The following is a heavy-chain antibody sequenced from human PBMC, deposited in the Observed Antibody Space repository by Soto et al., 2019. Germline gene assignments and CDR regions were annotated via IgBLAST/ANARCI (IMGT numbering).Heavy chain of an antibody. Sequence: ASVKGSCKASGYSFTGYYMHWVRQAPGQGLEWMGIINPSGGSTSYAQKFQGRVTMTRDTSTSTVYMELSSLRSEDTAVYYCARVGRGSLDYWGQGTLVTVSS. D-gene: IGHD2-15*01. V-gene: IGHV1-46*01. CDR1: GYSFTGYY. CDR2: INPSGGST. J-gene: IGHJ4*02. CDR3: ARVGRGSLDY.